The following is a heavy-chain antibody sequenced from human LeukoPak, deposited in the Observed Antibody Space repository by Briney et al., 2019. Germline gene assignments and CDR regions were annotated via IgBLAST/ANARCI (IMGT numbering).Heavy chain of an antibody. Sequence: PGGSLRLSRAASGFTFSSYAMSWVRQAPGKGLEWVSTISGSGGSTYYADSVKGRYTISRDNSKNTLYLQMNSLRAEDTAVYYCAKGPIPNGYYFEYCGEASQVTVSS. V-gene: IGHV3-23*01. CDR3: AKGPIPNGYYFEY. CDR2: ISGSGGST. CDR1: GFTFSSYA. D-gene: IGHD2-2*01. J-gene: IGHJ4*02.